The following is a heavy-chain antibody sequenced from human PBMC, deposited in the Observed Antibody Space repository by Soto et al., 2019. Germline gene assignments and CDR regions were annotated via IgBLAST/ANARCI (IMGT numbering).Heavy chain of an antibody. CDR1: GYVFTSYA. V-gene: IGHV1-3*04. CDR2: INTGNGNT. Sequence: QVQLVQSGAEVKKPGASGKVSCKASGYVFTSYALHWVRQAPGQRPEWMGWINTGNGNTKYSENFQGRVTITRDRSARTAYMELSSLGSEDTAVYYCARDHCSGGICYTLYWGQGTLVTVSS. CDR3: ARDHCSGGICYTLY. D-gene: IGHD2-15*01. J-gene: IGHJ4*02.